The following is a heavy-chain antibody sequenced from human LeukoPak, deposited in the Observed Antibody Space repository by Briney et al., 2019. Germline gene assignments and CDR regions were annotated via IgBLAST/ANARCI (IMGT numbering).Heavy chain of an antibody. V-gene: IGHV1-2*06. CDR1: GYTFTGFY. Sequence: HVASVKVSCKASGYTFTGFYIHWVRQAPGQGLEWMGRINPRIGDTNSARTFQGRVTMTRDTSISTAYMDLNRLTSDDTAVYYCARGAWDYDGKDYWGQGTLVTASS. CDR3: ARGAWDYDGKDY. CDR2: INPRIGDT. J-gene: IGHJ4*02. D-gene: IGHD1-7*01.